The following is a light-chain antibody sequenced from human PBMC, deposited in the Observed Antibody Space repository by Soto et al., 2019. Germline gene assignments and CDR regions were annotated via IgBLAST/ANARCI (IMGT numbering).Light chain of an antibody. CDR2: GNS. V-gene: IGLV1-40*01. CDR3: QSYDSSLRVV. CDR1: SSNFGAGYD. J-gene: IGLJ3*02. Sequence: QSVLTQPPSVSGAPGQRVTISCTGSSSNFGAGYDVHWYQQLPGTAPKLLIYGNSNRPSGVPDRFSGSESGTSASLAITGLQAEDEADYYCQSYDSSLRVVFGGGTKLTVL.